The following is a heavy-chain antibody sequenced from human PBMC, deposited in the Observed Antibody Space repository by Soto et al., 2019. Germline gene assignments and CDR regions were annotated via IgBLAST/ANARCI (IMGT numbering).Heavy chain of an antibody. CDR3: ARDAGVITKQFDY. Sequence: GGSLRLSCAASGFTFSSYAMHWVRQAPGKGLEWVAVISYDGSNKYYADSVKGRFTISRDNSKNTLYLQMNSLRAEDTAVYYCARDAGVITKQFDYWGQGTLVTVSS. CDR2: ISYDGSNK. D-gene: IGHD3-22*01. J-gene: IGHJ4*02. CDR1: GFTFSSYA. V-gene: IGHV3-30-3*01.